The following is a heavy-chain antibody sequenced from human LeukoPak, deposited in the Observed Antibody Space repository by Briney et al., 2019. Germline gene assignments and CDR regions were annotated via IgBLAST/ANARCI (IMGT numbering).Heavy chain of an antibody. V-gene: IGHV3-30*04. CDR3: ARDSGFSGTQRGEY. CDR2: ISYDGSNK. Sequence: GRSLRLSCAASGFTFSSYAMHWVRQAPGKELEWVAVISYDGSNKYYADSVKGRFTISRDNSKNTLYLQMNSLRAEDTAVYYCARDSGFSGTQRGEYWGQGTLVTVSS. D-gene: IGHD3-10*01. CDR1: GFTFSSYA. J-gene: IGHJ4*02.